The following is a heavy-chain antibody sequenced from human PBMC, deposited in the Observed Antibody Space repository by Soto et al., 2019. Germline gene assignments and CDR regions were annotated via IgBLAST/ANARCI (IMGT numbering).Heavy chain of an antibody. CDR1: GGTFSSYA. CDR2: IIPIFGTA. CDR3: ARVRDDILTGYSKCYFDY. D-gene: IGHD3-9*01. J-gene: IGHJ4*02. V-gene: IGHV1-69*06. Sequence: SVKVSCKASGGTFSSYAISWVRQAPGQGLEWMGGIIPIFGTANYAQKFQGRVTITADKSTSTAYMELSSLRSEDTAVYYCARVRDDILTGYSKCYFDYWGQGTMVTVYS.